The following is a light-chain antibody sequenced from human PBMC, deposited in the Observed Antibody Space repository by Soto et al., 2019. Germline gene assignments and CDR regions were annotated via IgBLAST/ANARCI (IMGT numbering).Light chain of an antibody. Sequence: SPSPSTLSVSNRERAALSCRASQTVSRNLASYQQRPGQAPRLLIYDISNRAAGVPARFSGSGSETEFTLTIRSLQSEDFAVYFCQQYKNWPSFGQGARLEI. J-gene: IGKJ5*01. V-gene: IGKV3-15*01. CDR1: QTVSRN. CDR3: QQYKNWPS. CDR2: DIS.